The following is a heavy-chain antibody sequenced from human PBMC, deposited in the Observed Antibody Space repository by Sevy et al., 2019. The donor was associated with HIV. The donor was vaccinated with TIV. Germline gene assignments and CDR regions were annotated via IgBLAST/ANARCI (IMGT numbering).Heavy chain of an antibody. CDR2: ISSSSSYI. CDR1: GFTFSSYS. V-gene: IGHV3-21*01. D-gene: IGHD3-16*01. CDR3: ARDQGEPDFDY. Sequence: GGCLRLSCAASGFTFSSYSMNWVRQAPGKGLEWVSSISSSSSYIYYADSVKGRFTISRDNAKNSLYLQMNSLRAEDTAVYYCARDQGEPDFDYWGQGTLVTVSS. J-gene: IGHJ4*02.